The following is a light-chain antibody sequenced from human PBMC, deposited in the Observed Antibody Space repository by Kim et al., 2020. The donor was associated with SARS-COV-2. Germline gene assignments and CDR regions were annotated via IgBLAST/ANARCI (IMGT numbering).Light chain of an antibody. V-gene: IGLV1-44*01. CDR2: SHN. CDR1: PSNIGSNT. CDR3: AAWDDSLNGPV. J-gene: IGLJ2*01. Sequence: QSVLTQPPSASETPGQRVTISCSGSPSNIGSNTVSWYQQLPGTAPKLLIYSHNQRPSGVPDRFSGSKSGTSASLAISGLQSEDEADYYCAAWDDSLNGPVFGGGTQLTVL.